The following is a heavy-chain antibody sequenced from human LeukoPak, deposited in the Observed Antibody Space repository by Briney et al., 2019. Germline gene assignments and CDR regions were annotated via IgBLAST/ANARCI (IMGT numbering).Heavy chain of an antibody. CDR3: ARDSFETDIDY. Sequence: GGSLRLSCAASGFSFSTYWMSWVRQAPGKGLEWVGNIKEDGSEKYYVDSVKGRFTISRDNAKNSLFLQMNSLRVEDTAVYYCARDSFETDIDYWGQGTLVTVSS. J-gene: IGHJ4*02. D-gene: IGHD1-14*01. CDR1: GFSFSTYW. V-gene: IGHV3-7*01. CDR2: IKEDGSEK.